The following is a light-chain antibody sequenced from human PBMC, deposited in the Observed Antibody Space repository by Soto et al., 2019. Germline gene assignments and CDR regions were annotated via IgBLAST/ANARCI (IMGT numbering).Light chain of an antibody. Sequence: TQSPATLSLSRGERATLSCRASQSVSGNLAWYQQKPGQAPRLLIYGSSTRATGIPARFSGRGFGTEFTLTISSLQPEDSAVYYCEQYNNWFSITFGQGTRLEIK. CDR2: GSS. CDR1: QSVSGN. V-gene: IGKV3-15*01. CDR3: EQYNNWFSIT. J-gene: IGKJ5*01.